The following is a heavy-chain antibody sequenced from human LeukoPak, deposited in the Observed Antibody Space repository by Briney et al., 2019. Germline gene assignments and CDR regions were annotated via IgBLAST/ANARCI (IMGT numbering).Heavy chain of an antibody. Sequence: GGSLRLSCAASGFTVSSNYMSWVRQAPGKGLEWVSVIYSGGSTYYADSVKGRFTISRDNSKNTLYLQMNSLRAEDTAVYYCASIAVAGCFDYWGQGTLVTVSS. V-gene: IGHV3-53*01. CDR3: ASIAVAGCFDY. J-gene: IGHJ4*02. CDR1: GFTVSSNY. CDR2: IYSGGST. D-gene: IGHD6-19*01.